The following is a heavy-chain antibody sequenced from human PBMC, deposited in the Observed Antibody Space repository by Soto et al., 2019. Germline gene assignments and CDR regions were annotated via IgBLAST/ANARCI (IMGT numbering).Heavy chain of an antibody. Sequence: GASVKVSCKAIGYSFTSHYMHWVRQAPGQGLEWMGRISPVDGNTKYAQKLKGRVTLTTDTSTSIAYMEVRSLGSDDTAVYFCATPQDYDDCLDSWGQGTRVTVSS. D-gene: IGHD3-22*01. CDR3: ATPQDYDDCLDS. V-gene: IGHV1-18*04. J-gene: IGHJ4*02. CDR2: ISPVDGNT. CDR1: GYSFTSHY.